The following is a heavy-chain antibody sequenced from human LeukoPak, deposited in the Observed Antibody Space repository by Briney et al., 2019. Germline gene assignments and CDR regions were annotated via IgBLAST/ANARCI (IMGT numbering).Heavy chain of an antibody. Sequence: GGSLRLSCAASKFTFSSYAMTWVRQAPGKGLEWVSTISGSGGFTYYADSVQGRFTISRDNSKNTLYLQMNSLRAGDTAVYYCAKRAATDLRDYFDYWGQGTLVTVSS. CDR1: KFTFSSYA. J-gene: IGHJ4*02. V-gene: IGHV3-23*01. CDR3: AKRAATDLRDYFDY. CDR2: ISGSGGFT. D-gene: IGHD2-15*01.